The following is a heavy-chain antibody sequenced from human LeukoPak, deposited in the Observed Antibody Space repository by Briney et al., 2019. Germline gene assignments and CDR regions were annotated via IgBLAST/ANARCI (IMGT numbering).Heavy chain of an antibody. Sequence: GGSLRLSCAASGFTFSSYAMHWVRQAPGKGLEYVAAISSNGGSTYYANSVKGRFTISRDNSKNTLYLQMGSLRAEDMAVYYCARSVEGMYYFDYWGRGTLVTVSS. D-gene: IGHD4-23*01. CDR1: GFTFSSYA. CDR2: ISSNGGST. V-gene: IGHV3-64*01. J-gene: IGHJ4*02. CDR3: ARSVEGMYYFDY.